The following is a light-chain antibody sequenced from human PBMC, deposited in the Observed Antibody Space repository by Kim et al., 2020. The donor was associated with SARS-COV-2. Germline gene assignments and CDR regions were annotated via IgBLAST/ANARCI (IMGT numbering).Light chain of an antibody. J-gene: IGKJ4*01. CDR3: QQTYTIPLT. CDR1: ENIRTY. V-gene: IGKV1-39*01. Sequence: SASVGGRLTITCRASENIRTYLIWYQQKPGKAPQALIYDTSSLHSGFPSKFSGSGSGTDFTLTIRSLQPEDFATYYCQQTYTIPLTFGGGTNVEI. CDR2: DTS.